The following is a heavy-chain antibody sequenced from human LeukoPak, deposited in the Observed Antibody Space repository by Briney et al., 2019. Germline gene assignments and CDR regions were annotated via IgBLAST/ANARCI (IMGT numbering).Heavy chain of an antibody. D-gene: IGHD6-19*01. CDR3: ARAMQWLVPVIMDV. Sequence: ASVKVSCKASGYTFTCYYMHWVRQAPGQGLEWMGWINPNSGGTNYAQKFQGRVTMTRDTSISTAYMELSRLRSDDTAVYYCARAMQWLVPVIMDVWGKGTTVTVSS. V-gene: IGHV1-2*02. CDR1: GYTFTCYY. J-gene: IGHJ6*03. CDR2: INPNSGGT.